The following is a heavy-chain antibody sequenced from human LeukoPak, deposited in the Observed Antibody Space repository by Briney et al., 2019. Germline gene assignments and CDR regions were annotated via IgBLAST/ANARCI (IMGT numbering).Heavy chain of an antibody. D-gene: IGHD1-26*01. CDR1: GFTVSSNY. J-gene: IGHJ6*03. V-gene: IGHV3-66*01. Sequence: GGSLRLSCAASGFTVSSNYMSWVRQAPGKGLEWVSLIYSGGSTYYADSVKGRFTISRDNSKNTLYLQMNSLRAEDTAVYYCARDLSDSGSYYYYYYMDVWGKGTTVTVSS. CDR3: ARDLSDSGSYYYYYYMDV. CDR2: IYSGGST.